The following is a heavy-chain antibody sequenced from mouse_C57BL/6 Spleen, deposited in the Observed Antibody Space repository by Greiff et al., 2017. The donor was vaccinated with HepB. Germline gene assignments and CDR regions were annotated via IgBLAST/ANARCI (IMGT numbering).Heavy chain of an antibody. Sequence: VQLQQSGTVLARPGASVKMSCKTSGYTFTSYWMHWVKQRPGQGLEWIGAIYPGNSDTSYNQKFKGKAKLTAVTSASTAYMALSSLTNEDSAVYYCTRWGVTTRVYFDYWGQGTTLTVSS. CDR3: TRWGVTTRVYFDY. CDR2: IYPGNSDT. V-gene: IGHV1-5*01. D-gene: IGHD2-5*01. J-gene: IGHJ2*01. CDR1: GYTFTSYW.